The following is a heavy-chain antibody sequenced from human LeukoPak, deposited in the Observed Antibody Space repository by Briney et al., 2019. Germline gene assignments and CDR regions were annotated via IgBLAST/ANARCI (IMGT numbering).Heavy chain of an antibody. CDR1: GFTFSSYG. CDR2: IWYDGSNK. CDR3: VRVSRGSGGYFDY. D-gene: IGHD3-10*01. Sequence: GRSLRLSCAASGFTFSSYGMHWVRQAPGKGLEWVAVIWYDGSNKYYADSVKGRFTISRDNSKNTLYLQMNSLRAEDTAVYYCVRVSRGSGGYFDYWGQGTLVTVSS. J-gene: IGHJ4*02. V-gene: IGHV3-33*01.